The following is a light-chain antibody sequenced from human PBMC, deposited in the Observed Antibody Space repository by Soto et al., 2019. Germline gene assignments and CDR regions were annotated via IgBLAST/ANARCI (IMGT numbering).Light chain of an antibody. CDR3: SSYTSSSTLV. Sequence: QSALTQPASVSGSPGQSITISCTGTSSDVGGYNYVSWYQQHPGKAPKLMIYEVSNRPSGVSNRFSGSKSGNTASLTISGLQAEDEAADYCSSYTSSSTLVFGGGTKVTVL. J-gene: IGLJ2*01. V-gene: IGLV2-14*01. CDR1: SSDVGGYNY. CDR2: EVS.